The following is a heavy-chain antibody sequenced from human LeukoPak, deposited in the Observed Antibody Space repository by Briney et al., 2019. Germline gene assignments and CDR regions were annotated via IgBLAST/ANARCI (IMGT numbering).Heavy chain of an antibody. Sequence: SETLSLTCTVSGGSISSYYWSWIRQPPGKGLEWIGYINYSGSTTYNPPLKSRVTISLETTENQFSLRLRSVTAADTAVYYCAREGIAVADTYYYYYMDVWGKGTWVTVSS. J-gene: IGHJ6*03. D-gene: IGHD6-19*01. V-gene: IGHV4-59*12. CDR3: AREGIAVADTYYYYYMDV. CDR2: INYSGST. CDR1: GGSISSYY.